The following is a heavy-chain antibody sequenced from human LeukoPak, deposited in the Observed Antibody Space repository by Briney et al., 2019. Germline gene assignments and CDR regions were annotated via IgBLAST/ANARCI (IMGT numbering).Heavy chain of an antibody. J-gene: IGHJ4*02. V-gene: IGHV3-48*03. CDR2: ISSSGRTT. D-gene: IGHD3-22*01. Sequence: GGSLRLSCAVSGFTFSHYETNWVRQAPGKGLEWLAYISSSGRTTYYADSVRGRFTISRDNAKNSLYLQMNSLRAEDTAVYYCARRPYYYDSLDYWGLDYWGQGTLVTVSS. CDR1: GFTFSHYE. CDR3: ARRPYYYDSLDYWGLDY.